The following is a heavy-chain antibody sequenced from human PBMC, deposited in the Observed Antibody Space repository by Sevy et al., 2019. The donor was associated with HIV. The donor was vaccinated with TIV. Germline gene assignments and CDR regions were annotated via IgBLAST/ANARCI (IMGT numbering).Heavy chain of an antibody. CDR3: ARDGRYSSSSGKGASYYYYYGMDV. D-gene: IGHD6-13*01. Sequence: GGSLRLSCAASGFTFSSYSMNWVRQAPGKGLEWVSSISSSSSYIYYADSVKGRFTISRDNAKNSLYLQMSSLRAEDTAVYYCARDGRYSSSSGKGASYYYYYGMDVWGQGTTVTVSS. CDR2: ISSSSSYI. J-gene: IGHJ6*02. V-gene: IGHV3-21*01. CDR1: GFTFSSYS.